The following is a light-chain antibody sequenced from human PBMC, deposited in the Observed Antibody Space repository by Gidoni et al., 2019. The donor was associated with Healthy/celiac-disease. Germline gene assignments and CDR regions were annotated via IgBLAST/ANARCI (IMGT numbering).Light chain of an antibody. CDR2: AAS. CDR3: QQSYSTPLT. Sequence: IKMTQPPPSLSASVGDRDTITCRASQSISSYLNWYQQKPGKAPKLLIYAASNLQSGVPSRFSGSGSGTEFTLTISSLQPEDFATYYCQQSYSTPLTFGGGTKVEIK. CDR1: QSISSY. J-gene: IGKJ4*01. V-gene: IGKV1-39*01.